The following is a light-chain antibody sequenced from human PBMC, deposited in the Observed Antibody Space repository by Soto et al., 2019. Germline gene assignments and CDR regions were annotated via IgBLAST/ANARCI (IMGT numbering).Light chain of an antibody. CDR1: QFVSSSY. CDR3: QQYGSSPGT. CDR2: GAS. V-gene: IGKV3-20*01. Sequence: EIVLTQSPGTLSLSPGERATLSCRARQFVSSSYLAWYQQKPGQAPRLLIYGASSRATGIPDRFSGSGSGTDFTLTISRLEPEDFVVYHCQQYGSSPGTFGQGTKVEIK. J-gene: IGKJ1*01.